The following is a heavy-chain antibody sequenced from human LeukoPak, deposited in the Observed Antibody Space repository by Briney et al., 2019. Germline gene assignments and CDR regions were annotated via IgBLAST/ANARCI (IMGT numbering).Heavy chain of an antibody. Sequence: ASVKVSCKASGYTFTSYGISWVRQAPGQKLEWMGWINAGNGNTEYSQNFQGRVTITRDTSASTSYMELSSLRFEDTAVYYCARDRSSTWYGGIDYWGQGTLVTASS. J-gene: IGHJ4*02. D-gene: IGHD6-13*01. CDR3: ARDRSSTWYGGIDY. CDR2: INAGNGNT. CDR1: GYTFTSYG. V-gene: IGHV1-3*01.